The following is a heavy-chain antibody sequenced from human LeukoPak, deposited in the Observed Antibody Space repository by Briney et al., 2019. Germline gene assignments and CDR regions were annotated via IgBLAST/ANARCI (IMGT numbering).Heavy chain of an antibody. Sequence: SETLSLTCAVSGGSISNFYWSWIRQPPGKGLEWIGYIHNSGPTNYNPSLKSRVTISVDTSKNQFSLKLSSVTAADTAVYYCARHGTSGTNLNWFDPWGQGTHVIVSS. J-gene: IGHJ5*02. CDR1: GGSISNFY. D-gene: IGHD1-1*01. V-gene: IGHV4-59*01. CDR3: ARHGTSGTNLNWFDP. CDR2: IHNSGPT.